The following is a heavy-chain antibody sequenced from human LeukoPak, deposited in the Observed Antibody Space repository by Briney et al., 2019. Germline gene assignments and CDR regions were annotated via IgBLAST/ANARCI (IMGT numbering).Heavy chain of an antibody. CDR2: IYTSGST. V-gene: IGHV4-61*02. CDR3: ARDSGGGSGSFPSR. CDR1: GGSISSGSYY. Sequence: PSETLSLTCTVSGGSISSGSYYWSWIRQPAGKGLEWIGRIYTSGSTNYNPSLKSRVTISVDTSKNQFSLKLSSVTAADTAVYYCARDSGGGSGSFPSRWGQGTLVTVSS. J-gene: IGHJ4*02. D-gene: IGHD3-10*01.